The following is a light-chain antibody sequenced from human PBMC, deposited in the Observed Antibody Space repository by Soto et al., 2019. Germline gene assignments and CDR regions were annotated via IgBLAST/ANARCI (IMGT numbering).Light chain of an antibody. CDR3: QQYYRPWT. J-gene: IGKJ1*01. Sequence: DIVMTQSPDSLAVSLGERATINCKSSQSVLYSSNNKNYLAWYQQKPGQPPKLLIYWASTRESGVPDRFSGSGSGTDVTLTISSLQAEYVAVYYCQQYYRPWTFGQGTNVEIK. V-gene: IGKV4-1*01. CDR1: QSVLYSSNNKNY. CDR2: WAS.